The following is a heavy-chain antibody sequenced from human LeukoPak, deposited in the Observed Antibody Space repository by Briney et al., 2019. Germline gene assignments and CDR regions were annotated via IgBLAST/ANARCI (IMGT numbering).Heavy chain of an antibody. D-gene: IGHD1-26*01. Sequence: GGSLRLSCAASGFTFSNYGMHWVRQAPGKGLEWVAVIWYDASNKYYGDSVKGRFTISRDNSKNTLYLQMNSLRAEDTAVYYCAKDRWGLLGAFDIWGQGTMVTVSS. CDR1: GFTFSNYG. CDR3: AKDRWGLLGAFDI. CDR2: IWYDASNK. V-gene: IGHV3-30*02. J-gene: IGHJ3*02.